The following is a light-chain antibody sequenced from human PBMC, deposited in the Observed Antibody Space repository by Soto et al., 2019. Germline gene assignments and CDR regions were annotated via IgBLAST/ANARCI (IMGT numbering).Light chain of an antibody. V-gene: IGKV3-20*01. Sequence: EIVLTQSPGTLSLSPGERATLSCRASQSGSSNYLAWYQQKPGQAPRLLIYVTSNRATGIPDRFSGSASGTESTLTISRLEPEDFAVYYCQHYGSTPYTFGQGTKVEIK. CDR2: VTS. CDR1: QSGSSNY. J-gene: IGKJ2*01. CDR3: QHYGSTPYT.